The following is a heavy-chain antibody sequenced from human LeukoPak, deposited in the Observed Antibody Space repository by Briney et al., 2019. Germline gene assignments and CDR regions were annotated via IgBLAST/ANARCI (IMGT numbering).Heavy chain of an antibody. CDR1: GFTFTSSA. V-gene: IGHV1-58*02. Sequence: GASVKVSCKASGFTFTSSAMQWVRQARGQRLEWIGWIVVGSGNTNYAQKFQERVTITRDMSTSTAYMELSGLRSEDTAVYYCAADLYGGSYGYYYYYMDVWGKGTTVTVSS. J-gene: IGHJ6*03. CDR3: AADLYGGSYGYYYYYMDV. CDR2: IVVGSGNT. D-gene: IGHD1-26*01.